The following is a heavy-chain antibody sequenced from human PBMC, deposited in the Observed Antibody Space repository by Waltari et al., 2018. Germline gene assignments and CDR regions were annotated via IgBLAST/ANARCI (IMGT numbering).Heavy chain of an antibody. V-gene: IGHV3-33*01. CDR3: ARAYSSSWWDFDY. J-gene: IGHJ4*02. CDR2: IWYDGSNK. Sequence: QVQLVESWGGVVQPGRSLRPSCAAPGFPVSSYGLHWVRQATGKGVEWVAVIWYDGSNKYYADSVKGRFTISRDNSKNTLYLQMNSLRAEDTAVYYCARAYSSSWWDFDYWGQGTLVTVSS. CDR1: GFPVSSYG. D-gene: IGHD6-13*01.